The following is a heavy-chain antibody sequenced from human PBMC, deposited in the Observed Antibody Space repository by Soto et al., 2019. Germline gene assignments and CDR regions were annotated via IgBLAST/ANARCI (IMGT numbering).Heavy chain of an antibody. D-gene: IGHD5-12*01. CDR2: IFYRGST. CDR1: GGSISSGGYY. Sequence: PSETLSLTCTVSGGSISSGGYYWSWIRQHPGKGLEWIGYIFYRGSTYYNPSLKSRLTISVDTSKNQFSLKLSSVTAADTAVYYCARVQTGYSNSHNWFDPWGQGTLVTVSS. J-gene: IGHJ5*02. V-gene: IGHV4-31*03. CDR3: ARVQTGYSNSHNWFDP.